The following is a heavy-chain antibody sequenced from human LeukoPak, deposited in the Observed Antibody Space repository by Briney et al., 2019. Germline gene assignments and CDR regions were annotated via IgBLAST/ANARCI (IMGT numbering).Heavy chain of an antibody. D-gene: IGHD3-3*01. V-gene: IGHV3-53*01. CDR3: ARERFSHDPFDY. CDR2: IYTGSLS. CDR1: GFTVSNSY. J-gene: IGHJ4*02. Sequence: GGSLRLSFAASGFTVSNSYMSWVRQAPGKGLEWVSVIYTGSLSYYTDSVKGRFTISRDNAKNSLYLQMNSLRAEDTAVYYCARERFSHDPFDYWGQGTLVTVSS.